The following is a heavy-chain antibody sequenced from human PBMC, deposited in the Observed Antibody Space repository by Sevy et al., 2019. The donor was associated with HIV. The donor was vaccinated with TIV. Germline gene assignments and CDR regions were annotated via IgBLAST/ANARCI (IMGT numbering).Heavy chain of an antibody. CDR3: AGENAWGRGYS. CDR2: IYYNGHI. D-gene: IGHD1-26*01. J-gene: IGHJ4*02. V-gene: IGHV4-59*08. CDR1: GGSITSLY. Sequence: SETLSLTCTVSGGSITSLYWNWIRQPPGKGLEWIANIYYNGHINYNPSLKSRVTLSLGTSKNQFSLRLSSVTAADMAMYYCAGENAWGRGYSWGQGTLVTVSS.